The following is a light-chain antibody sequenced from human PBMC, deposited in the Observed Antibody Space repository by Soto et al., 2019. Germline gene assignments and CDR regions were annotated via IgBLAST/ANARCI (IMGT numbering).Light chain of an antibody. CDR2: KAS. V-gene: IGKV1-5*03. Sequence: DIQITHSPSTLSGSLAARISIXSRASQTISSWLAWYQQKPGKAPKLLIYKASTLKSGVPSRFSGSGSGTEFTLTISSLQPDDFATYYCQHYNSYSEAFGQGTKVDIK. CDR3: QHYNSYSEA. J-gene: IGKJ1*01. CDR1: QTISSW.